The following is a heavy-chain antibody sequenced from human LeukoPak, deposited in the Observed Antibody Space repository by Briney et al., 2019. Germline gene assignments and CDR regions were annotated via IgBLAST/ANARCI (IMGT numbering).Heavy chain of an antibody. D-gene: IGHD1-26*01. CDR3: ARVARDRRIVGAIPSPFDP. CDR2: ISAYNGNT. J-gene: IGHJ5*02. V-gene: IGHV1-18*01. Sequence: ASVKVSCKASGYTFTSYGISWVRQAPGQGLEWMGWISAYNGNTNYAQKLQGRVTMTTDTSTSTAYMELRSLRSDDTAVYYCARVARDRRIVGAIPSPFDPWGPGTLVTVSS. CDR1: GYTFTSYG.